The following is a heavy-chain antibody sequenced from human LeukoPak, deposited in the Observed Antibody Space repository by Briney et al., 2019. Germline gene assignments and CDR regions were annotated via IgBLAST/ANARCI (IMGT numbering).Heavy chain of an antibody. CDR3: AIDYGDYDNYFDY. Sequence: GGSLRLSCAASRFTFSSYAMSWVRQAPGKGLEWVSAISGSGGSTYYADSVKGRFTISRDNSKNTLYLQMNSLRAEDTAVYYCAIDYGDYDNYFDYWGQGTLVTVSS. CDR1: RFTFSSYA. D-gene: IGHD4-17*01. CDR2: ISGSGGST. V-gene: IGHV3-23*01. J-gene: IGHJ4*02.